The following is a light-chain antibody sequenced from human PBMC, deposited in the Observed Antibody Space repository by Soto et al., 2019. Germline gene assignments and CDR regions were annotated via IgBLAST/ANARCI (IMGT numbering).Light chain of an antibody. V-gene: IGLV4-69*01. CDR3: QTWGTAIRV. CDR1: SGHSSYA. CDR2: VNSDGSH. J-gene: IGLJ3*02. Sequence: QAVVTQSPSASASLGASVKLTCTLSSGHSSYAIAWHQQQPEKGPRYLMKVNSDGSHSKGDGIPDRFSGSSSGAERYLTISSLQSDDEADYYCQTWGTAIRVFGGGTKLTVL.